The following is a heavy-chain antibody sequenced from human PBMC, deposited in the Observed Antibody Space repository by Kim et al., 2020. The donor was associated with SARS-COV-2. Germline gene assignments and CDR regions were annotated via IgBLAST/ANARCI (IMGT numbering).Heavy chain of an antibody. V-gene: IGHV4-30-2*01. CDR3: ARAYPGGLGFDP. Sequence: SETLSLTCAVSGGSISSGGYSWSWIRQPPGKGLEWIGYIYHSGTTYYNPSLKSRVTISVDRSKNHFSLKLSSVTAADAAVYYCARAYPGGLGFDPWGQGTLVSRSS. D-gene: IGHD3-16*01. CDR2: IYHSGTT. J-gene: IGHJ5*02. CDR1: GGSISSGGYS.